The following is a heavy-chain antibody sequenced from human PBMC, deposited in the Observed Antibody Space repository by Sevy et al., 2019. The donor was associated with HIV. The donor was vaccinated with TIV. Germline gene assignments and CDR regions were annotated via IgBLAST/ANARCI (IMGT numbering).Heavy chain of an antibody. CDR3: ARDRATAMFWYFDL. V-gene: IGHV1-69*13. D-gene: IGHD5-18*01. CDR2: IIPIFGTA. J-gene: IGHJ2*01. Sequence: ASVKVSCKASGGTFSSYDISWVRQAPGQGLEWMGGIIPIFGTANYAQKFQGRVTITADESTSTAYMELSSLRSEDTAVYYCARDRATAMFWYFDLWGRGTLVTVSS. CDR1: GGTFSSYD.